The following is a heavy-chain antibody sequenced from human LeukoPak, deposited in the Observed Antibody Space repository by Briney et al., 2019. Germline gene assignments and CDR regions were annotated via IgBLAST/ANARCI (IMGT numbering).Heavy chain of an antibody. J-gene: IGHJ4*02. CDR3: ARDPSDSSGPTLIY. CDR1: GGSISSGGYY. CDR2: IYYSGST. D-gene: IGHD3-22*01. Sequence: SETLSLTCTVSGGSISSGGYYWGWIRQHPGKGLEWIGYIYYSGSTYYNPSLKSRVTISVDTSKNQFSLKLSSVTAADTAVYYCARDPSDSSGPTLIYWGQGTLVTVSS. V-gene: IGHV4-31*03.